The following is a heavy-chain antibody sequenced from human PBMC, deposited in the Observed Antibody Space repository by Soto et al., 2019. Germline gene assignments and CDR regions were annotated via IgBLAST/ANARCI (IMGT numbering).Heavy chain of an antibody. CDR3: ARLGFYSSGWYGGRYYFDY. D-gene: IGHD6-19*01. J-gene: IGHJ4*02. CDR2: IYYSGST. CDR1: GGSISSSSYY. V-gene: IGHV4-39*01. Sequence: PSETLSLTCTVSGGSISSSSYYWGWIRQPPGKGLEWIGSIYYSGSTYYNPSLKSRVTISVDTSKNQFSLKLSSVTAADTAVYYCARLGFYSSGWYGGRYYFDYWGQGTLVTVSS.